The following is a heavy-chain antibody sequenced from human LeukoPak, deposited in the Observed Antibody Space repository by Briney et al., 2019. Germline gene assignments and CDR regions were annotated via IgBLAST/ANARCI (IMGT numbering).Heavy chain of an antibody. D-gene: IGHD3-10*01. CDR2: IYYSGST. CDR1: GGSISSYY. CDR3: ARSYGYIDY. V-gene: IGHV4-59*08. Sequence: PSETLSLTCTVSGGSISSYYWSRIRQPPGKGLEWIGYIYYSGSTNYNPSLKSRVTISVDTSKNQFSLKLSSVTAADTAVYYCARSYGYIDYWGQGTLVTVSS. J-gene: IGHJ4*02.